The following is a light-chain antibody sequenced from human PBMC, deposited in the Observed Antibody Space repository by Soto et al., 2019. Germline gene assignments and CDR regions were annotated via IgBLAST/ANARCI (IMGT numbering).Light chain of an antibody. Sequence: QSALTQPRSVSGSPGQSVTISWTGTSGDVGGYNYVSWYQQHPGKAPKLMIYDVSKRPSGVPDRFSGSKSGNTASLTISGLQAEDEADYYCCSYAGSYFYVFGTGTKLTVL. CDR2: DVS. CDR1: SGDVGGYNY. V-gene: IGLV2-11*01. CDR3: CSYAGSYFYV. J-gene: IGLJ1*01.